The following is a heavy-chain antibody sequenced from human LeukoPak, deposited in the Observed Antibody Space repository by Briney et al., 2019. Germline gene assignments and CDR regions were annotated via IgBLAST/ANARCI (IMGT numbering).Heavy chain of an antibody. Sequence: PSETLSLTCTVSGDSISIYYWSWIRQPPGKGLEWIGYIHYTGSTTYNPSLKSRLTISIDTSKNQFSLNLISLTAADTAVYYCARGRGDSRGTSFDSWGQGTLVTVSS. CDR2: IHYTGST. CDR1: GDSISIYY. D-gene: IGHD3-22*01. V-gene: IGHV4-59*01. J-gene: IGHJ4*02. CDR3: ARGRGDSRGTSFDS.